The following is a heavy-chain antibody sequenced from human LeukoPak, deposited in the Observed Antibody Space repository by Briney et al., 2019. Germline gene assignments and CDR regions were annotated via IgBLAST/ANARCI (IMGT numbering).Heavy chain of an antibody. V-gene: IGHV3-74*01. CDR2: INGGGTTT. CDR1: GFTFSTSW. J-gene: IGHJ5*02. CDR3: ARSDWFDP. Sequence: GGSLRLSCAASGFTFSTSWMNWVRQPPGKGLVWVSRINGGGTTTTYADSVKGRFTISGDNAKNTLYLQMNSLRAEDTAVYYCARSDWFDPWGQGTLVTVSS.